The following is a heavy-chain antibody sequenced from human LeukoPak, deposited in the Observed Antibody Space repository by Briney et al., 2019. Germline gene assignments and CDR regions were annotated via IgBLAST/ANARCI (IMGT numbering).Heavy chain of an antibody. CDR1: GYTFTRYA. Sequence: ASVKVSCEASGYTFTRYAITWVRQAPGQGPEWMGWINPKSGATDSAQQFQGRLTVTRDTSIGTASMDLSGLRLDDTGIYYCARAGDESTGHYDSLHFWGQGTMVTVSS. J-gene: IGHJ3*01. V-gene: IGHV1-2*02. D-gene: IGHD2-8*02. CDR3: ARAGDESTGHYDSLHF. CDR2: INPKSGAT.